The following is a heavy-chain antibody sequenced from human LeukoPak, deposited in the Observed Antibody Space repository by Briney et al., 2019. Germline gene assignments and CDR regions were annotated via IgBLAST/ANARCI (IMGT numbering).Heavy chain of an antibody. CDR3: ARLPRITMVRGVIGDYYYYGMDV. CDR1: GGSFSGYY. D-gene: IGHD3-10*01. V-gene: IGHV4-34*01. J-gene: IGHJ6*02. CDR2: INHSGST. Sequence: RASETLSLTCAVYGGSFSGYYWSWIRQPPGKGLEWIGEINHSGSTNYNSSLKSRVTISVDTSKKQFSLKLSSVTAADTAVYYCARLPRITMVRGVIGDYYYYGMDVWGQGTTVTVSS.